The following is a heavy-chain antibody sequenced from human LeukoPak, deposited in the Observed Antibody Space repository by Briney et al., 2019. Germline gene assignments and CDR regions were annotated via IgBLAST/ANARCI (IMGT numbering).Heavy chain of an antibody. Sequence: SETLSLTCTVSGVSISSYYWSWIRQPARKGLEWIGRIYTSGSTNYNPSLKSRVTISVDKSKNQFSLKLSSVTAADTAVYYCARDSGVYGGNFGFDYWGQGTLVTVSS. V-gene: IGHV4-4*07. CDR3: ARDSGVYGGNFGFDY. CDR1: GVSISSYY. CDR2: IYTSGST. D-gene: IGHD4-23*01. J-gene: IGHJ4*02.